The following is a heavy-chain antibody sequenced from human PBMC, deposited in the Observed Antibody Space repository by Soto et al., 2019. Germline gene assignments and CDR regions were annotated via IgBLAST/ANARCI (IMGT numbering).Heavy chain of an antibody. CDR2: ILHIGST. J-gene: IGHJ5*02. D-gene: IGHD3-22*01. Sequence: VQLQESGPGLVKPSGTLSLTCTVSGGSITTTNWWSWVRRSPGKEREWIGEILHIGSTNYNPSLKSRVTISIDKSKNQFSLRLSSVTAADTAVYYCASGFDSDGLYNGGHPWGQGTLVSVSS. V-gene: IGHV4-4*02. CDR1: GGSITTTNW. CDR3: ASGFDSDGLYNGGHP.